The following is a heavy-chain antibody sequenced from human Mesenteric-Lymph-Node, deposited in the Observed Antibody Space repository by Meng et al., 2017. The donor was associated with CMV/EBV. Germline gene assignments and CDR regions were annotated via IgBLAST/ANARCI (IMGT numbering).Heavy chain of an antibody. D-gene: IGHD6-6*01. CDR2: ISSSSSYI. V-gene: IGHV3-21*01. J-gene: IGHJ6*02. CDR3: ARDTYSSSPAYYGMDV. Sequence: GESLKISCAASGFTFSSNSMNWVRQAPGKGLEWVSSISSSSSYIYYADSVKGRFTISRDNAKNSLYLQMNSLRAEDTAVYYCARDTYSSSPAYYGMDVWGQGTTVTVSS. CDR1: GFTFSSNS.